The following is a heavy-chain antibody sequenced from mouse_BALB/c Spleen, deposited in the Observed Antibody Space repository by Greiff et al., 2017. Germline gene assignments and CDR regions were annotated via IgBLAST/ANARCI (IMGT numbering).Heavy chain of an antibody. CDR1: GFTFTDYY. Sequence: EVHLVESGGGLVQPGGSLRLSCATSGFTFTDYYMSWVRQPPGKALEWLGFIRNKANGYTTEYSASVKGRFTISRDNSQSILYLQMNTLRAEDSATYYCARDEGLRRAWFAYWGQGTLVTVSA. D-gene: IGHD1-1*01. J-gene: IGHJ3*01. V-gene: IGHV7-3*02. CDR2: IRNKANGYTT. CDR3: ARDEGLRRAWFAY.